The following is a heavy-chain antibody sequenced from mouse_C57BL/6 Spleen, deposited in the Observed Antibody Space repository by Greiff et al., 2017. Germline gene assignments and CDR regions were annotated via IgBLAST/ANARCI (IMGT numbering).Heavy chain of an antibody. D-gene: IGHD3-1*01. V-gene: IGHV1-69*01. CDR3: ARGRALDV. CDR2: IDPSDSYP. J-gene: IGHJ1*03. CDR1: GYTFTSYW. Sequence: QVQLQQPGAELVMPGASVKLSCKASGYTFTSYWMHWVKQRPGQGLEWIGEIDPSDSYPNYNQKFKGKSTLTVDKSSSTAYMQLSSLTSEDSAVYYCARGRALDVWGTGTTVTVSS.